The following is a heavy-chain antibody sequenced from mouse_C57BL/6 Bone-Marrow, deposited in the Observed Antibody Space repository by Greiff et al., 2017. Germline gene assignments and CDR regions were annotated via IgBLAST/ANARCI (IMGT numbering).Heavy chain of an antibody. J-gene: IGHJ2*01. CDR2: IDPENGDT. V-gene: IGHV14-4*01. D-gene: IGHD1-1*01. CDR1: GFNIKDDY. Sequence: EVQLQQSGAELVRPGASVKLSCTASGFNIKDDYMHWVKQRPEQGLEWIGWIDPENGDTEYASKFQGKATITADTSSNTAYLQLSSLTSEDTAVYYCTYCPSGRSYGYWGQGTTLTVSS. CDR3: TYCPSGRSYGY.